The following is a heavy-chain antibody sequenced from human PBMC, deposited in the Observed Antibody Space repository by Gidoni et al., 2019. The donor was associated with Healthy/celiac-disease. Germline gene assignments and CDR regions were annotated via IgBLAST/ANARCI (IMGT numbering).Heavy chain of an antibody. Sequence: QVQLVQSGAEVKKPGASVKVSCKASGYTFTSYDINWVRQATGQGLEWMGWMNPNSGNTGYAQKFQGRVTMTRNTSISTAYMELSSLRSEDTAVYYCARGVGPPAGWDYYYYYYMDVWGKGTTVTVSS. D-gene: IGHD6-19*01. CDR1: GYTFTSYD. CDR3: ARGVGPPAGWDYYYYYYMDV. V-gene: IGHV1-8*01. J-gene: IGHJ6*03. CDR2: MNPNSGNT.